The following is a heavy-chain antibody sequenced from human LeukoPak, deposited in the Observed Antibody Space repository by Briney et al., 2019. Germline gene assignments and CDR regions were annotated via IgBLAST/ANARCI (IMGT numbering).Heavy chain of an antibody. CDR3: ARGGYYDSSGPIDY. V-gene: IGHV4-59*01. Sequence: SETLSLTCTVSGGSISSYYWSRLRQPPGKGLEWIGYIYYSGSTNYNPSLKSRVTISVDTSKNQFSLKLSSVTAADTAVYYCARGGYYDSSGPIDYWGQGTLVTVSS. CDR2: IYYSGST. J-gene: IGHJ4*02. D-gene: IGHD3-22*01. CDR1: GGSISSYY.